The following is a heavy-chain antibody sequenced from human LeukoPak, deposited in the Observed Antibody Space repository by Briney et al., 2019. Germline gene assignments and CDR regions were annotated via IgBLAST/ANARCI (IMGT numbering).Heavy chain of an antibody. Sequence: PGGSLRLSCAASGFAFSSYGMHWVRQAPGKGLEWVAVIWYDGSNKYYADSVKGRFTISRDNSKNTLYLQMNSLRAEDTAVYYCARDLYFYYDSSGYLPSYWGQGTLVTVSS. CDR1: GFAFSSYG. D-gene: IGHD3-22*01. CDR2: IWYDGSNK. V-gene: IGHV3-33*08. CDR3: ARDLYFYYDSSGYLPSY. J-gene: IGHJ4*02.